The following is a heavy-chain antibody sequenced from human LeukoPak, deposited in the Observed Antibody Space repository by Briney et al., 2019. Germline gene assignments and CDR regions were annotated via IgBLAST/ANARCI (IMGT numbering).Heavy chain of an antibody. J-gene: IGHJ4*02. CDR2: ISGSGSTI. CDR1: GFTFSDYY. CDR3: ARATKYYDSSGYHRGY. Sequence: GGSLRLSCAASGFTFSDYYMSWLRQAPGEGLEWVSYISGSGSTIYYADFVKGRFTISRDNAKNSLYLQMNSLRAEDTAVYYCARATKYYDSSGYHRGYWGQGTLVTVSS. V-gene: IGHV3-11*04. D-gene: IGHD3-22*01.